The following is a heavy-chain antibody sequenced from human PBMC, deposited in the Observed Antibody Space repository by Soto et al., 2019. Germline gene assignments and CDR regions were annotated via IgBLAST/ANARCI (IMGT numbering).Heavy chain of an antibody. V-gene: IGHV1-2*02. D-gene: IGHD1-7*01. J-gene: IGHJ6*02. CDR1: GYTFTGYY. Sequence: ASVKVSCKASGYTFTGYYMHGVRQAPGEGLEWMGWINPNSGGTNYAQKFQGRVTMTRDTSISTAYMELSRLRSDDTAVYYCARELELQGDYYYYYGMDVWGQGTTVTVSS. CDR3: ARELELQGDYYYYYGMDV. CDR2: INPNSGGT.